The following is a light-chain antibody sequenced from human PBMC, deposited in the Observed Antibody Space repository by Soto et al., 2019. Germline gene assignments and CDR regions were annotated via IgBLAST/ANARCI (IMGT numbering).Light chain of an antibody. CDR2: GAS. CDR1: GSVSSN. CDR3: QQYNSWPPIT. V-gene: IGKV3-15*01. J-gene: IGKJ5*01. Sequence: EIVMTQSPATLSVSPGERATLSCRPSGSVSSNLAWYQQRPGQAPRLVIYGASTRATGIPDRFSGGGSGTEFTLTISSLQSEDFAVYYCQQYNSWPPITFGQGTRLEI.